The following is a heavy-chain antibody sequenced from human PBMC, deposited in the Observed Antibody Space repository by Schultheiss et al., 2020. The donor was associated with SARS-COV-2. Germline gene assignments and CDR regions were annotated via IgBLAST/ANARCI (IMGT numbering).Heavy chain of an antibody. CDR2: IYYSGST. CDR3: ARDLEVGATHGVAFDI. J-gene: IGHJ3*02. D-gene: IGHD1-26*01. CDR1: GGSISSGGYY. Sequence: SETLSLTCTVSGGSISSGGYYWSWIRQHPGKGLEWIGYIYYSGSTNYNPSLKSRVTMSVDTSKNQFSLKLSSVTAADTAVYYCARDLEVGATHGVAFDIWGQGTMVTVSS. V-gene: IGHV4-61*08.